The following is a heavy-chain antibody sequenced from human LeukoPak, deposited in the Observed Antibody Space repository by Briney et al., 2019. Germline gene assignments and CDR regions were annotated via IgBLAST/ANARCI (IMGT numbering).Heavy chain of an antibody. CDR2: INWNGGSR. D-gene: IGHD6-19*01. CDR1: GFTLDVYG. J-gene: IGHJ4*02. V-gene: IGHV3-20*01. CDR3: ARDGAYSSGCRPLDY. Sequence: GGSLRLSHAASGFTLDVYGMSGVSDAPGKGLEWGCGINWNGGSRGYADSLKGRFTISRDNAKNSLYLQMNRLRAEDTSLYHGARDGAYSSGCRPLDYWGQGTLVTVSS.